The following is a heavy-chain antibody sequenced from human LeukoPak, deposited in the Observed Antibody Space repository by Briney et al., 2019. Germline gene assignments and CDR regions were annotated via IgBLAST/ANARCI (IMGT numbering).Heavy chain of an antibody. J-gene: IGHJ3*02. V-gene: IGHV3-23*01. CDR2: ISGSGGTT. CDR1: GFTSSSYG. D-gene: IGHD5-18*01. Sequence: GGSLGLSCAASGFTSSSYGMSWVRQAPGKGLEWVSSISGSGGTTYYADSVKGRFTISRDNSKNTLYLQMNSLRADDTAVYSCAKDPPTVMANAFHIWGQGTMVTVS. CDR3: AKDPPTVMANAFHI.